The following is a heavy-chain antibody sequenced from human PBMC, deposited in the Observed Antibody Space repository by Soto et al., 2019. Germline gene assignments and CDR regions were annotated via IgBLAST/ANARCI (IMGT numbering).Heavy chain of an antibody. V-gene: IGHV4-31*03. CDR1: GGSISSGGYY. D-gene: IGHD5-18*01. CDR3: AREGEGEAAMAEY. J-gene: IGHJ4*02. CDR2: IYYSGST. Sequence: SETLSLTCTVSGGSISSGGYYWSWIRQHPGKGLEWIGYIYYSGSTYYNPSLKSRVTISVDTSKNQFSLKLSSVTAADTAVYYCAREGEGEAAMAEYWGQGTMVNVSA.